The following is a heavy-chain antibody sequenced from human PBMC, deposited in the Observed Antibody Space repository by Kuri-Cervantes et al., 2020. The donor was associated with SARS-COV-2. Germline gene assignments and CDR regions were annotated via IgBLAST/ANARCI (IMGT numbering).Heavy chain of an antibody. CDR2: IDSSSYYI. Sequence: GESLQISCAASGFTFSGYSMNWIRQAPGKGLEWVASIDSSSYYIYHADSVKGRLTISRDNAKTSLYLQMNSLKPEDTAVYYCAREEGGELGEAFDYWGQGALVTVSS. CDR1: GFTFSGYS. CDR3: AREEGGELGEAFDY. J-gene: IGHJ4*02. D-gene: IGHD7-27*01. V-gene: IGHV3-21*01.